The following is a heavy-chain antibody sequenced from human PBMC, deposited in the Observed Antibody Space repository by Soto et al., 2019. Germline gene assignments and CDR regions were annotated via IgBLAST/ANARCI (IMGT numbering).Heavy chain of an antibody. CDR3: ASEKFSYDSRGYYTFEYYFDY. D-gene: IGHD3-22*01. CDR1: GFTFSNYG. J-gene: IGHJ4*02. CDR2: ISYDGSNK. V-gene: IGHV3-30*03. Sequence: QVQLVESGGGVVQPGRSLRLSCAASGFTFSNYGMHWVRQAPGKGLEWVAVISYDGSNKYYAVSVKGRFTISLDNSKNALYLQMNSLTAEDTAVYFCASEKFSYDSRGYYTFEYYFDYWGQGTLVTVSS.